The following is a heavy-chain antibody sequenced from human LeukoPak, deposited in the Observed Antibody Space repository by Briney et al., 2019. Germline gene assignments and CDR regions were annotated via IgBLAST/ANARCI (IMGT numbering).Heavy chain of an antibody. CDR2: INHSGST. CDR1: GGSFSGYY. D-gene: IGHD6-19*01. J-gene: IGHJ6*02. Sequence: SETLSLTCAVYGGSFSGYYWSWIRQPPGKGLEWIGEINHSGSTNYNPSLKSRVTISVDTSKDQFSLKLSSVTAADTAVYYCARNRRVAGLYYYYYYGMDVWGQGTTVTVSS. CDR3: ARNRRVAGLYYYYYYGMDV. V-gene: IGHV4-34*01.